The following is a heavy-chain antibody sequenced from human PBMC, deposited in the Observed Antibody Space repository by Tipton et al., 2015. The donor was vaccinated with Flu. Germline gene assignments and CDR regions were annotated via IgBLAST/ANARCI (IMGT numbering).Heavy chain of an antibody. Sequence: SLRLSCAASGFSLSDHYMDWVRQAPGKGLEWVGRSRNKAYSYATEFATSMRGRFVIARDDSGDLVYLQISSLKAEDTAVYYCARDAYALDIWGQGALVIVSS. J-gene: IGHJ4*02. D-gene: IGHD3-16*01. CDR2: SRNKAYSYAT. V-gene: IGHV3-72*01. CDR3: ARDAYALDI. CDR1: GFSLSDHY.